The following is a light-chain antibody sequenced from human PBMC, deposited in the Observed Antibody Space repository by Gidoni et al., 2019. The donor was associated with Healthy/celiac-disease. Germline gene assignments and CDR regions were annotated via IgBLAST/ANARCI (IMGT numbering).Light chain of an antibody. J-gene: IGKJ1*01. CDR3: QQYYSTPWT. CDR2: WAS. V-gene: IGKV4-1*01. CDR1: QSVLYSSNNKNY. Sequence: DIVMTQSPDSLAVSLGERATINCKSSQSVLYSSNNKNYLAWYQQKPGQPPKLLIYWASTRESGVSDRFSGSGSGTDFTRTISSLQAEDVAVYYCQQYYSTPWTFGQGTKVEIK.